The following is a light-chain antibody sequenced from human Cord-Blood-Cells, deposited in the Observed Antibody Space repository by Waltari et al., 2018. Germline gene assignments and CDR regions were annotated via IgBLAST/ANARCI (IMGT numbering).Light chain of an antibody. V-gene: IGLV2-14*03. CDR1: SSDVVGYNY. Sequence: QSALTQPASVSGSPGQSITISCTGTSSDVVGYNYVSWYQKHPGKAPKLMIYDVSNLDSGVSNRCYGSKSCNTASLTISGLQAEDEADYYCSSYTSSSTLYVFGTGTKVTVL. CDR3: SSYTSSSTLYV. CDR2: DVS. J-gene: IGLJ1*01.